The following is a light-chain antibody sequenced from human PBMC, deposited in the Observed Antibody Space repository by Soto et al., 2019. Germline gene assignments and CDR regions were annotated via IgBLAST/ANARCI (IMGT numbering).Light chain of an antibody. V-gene: IGKV3-20*01. CDR2: DAS. J-gene: IGKJ3*01. Sequence: EIVLTQSPGTLSVSPGERVILSCRASQSVSSNYLAWYQQRPGQAPRLLIFDASYRATGIPDRFSGSGSGTDFTLTISRLEPEDFAVYYCQQYSSSPPEFTFGPGTKVDSK. CDR3: QQYSSSPPEFT. CDR1: QSVSSNY.